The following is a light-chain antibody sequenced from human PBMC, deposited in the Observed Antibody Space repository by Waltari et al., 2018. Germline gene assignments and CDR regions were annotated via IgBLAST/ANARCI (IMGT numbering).Light chain of an antibody. Sequence: QSALTQPASVSGSPGQSITISCTGTSSDVGGYHSVSWYQQHPGKAPKLMIYDVSNRPSGVSNRFSGSKSGNTAFLTISGLQAGDEADYYCSSYTTSTTYVEFGGGTKLTVL. J-gene: IGLJ2*01. CDR3: SSYTTSTTYVE. V-gene: IGLV2-14*03. CDR2: DVS. CDR1: SSDVGGYHS.